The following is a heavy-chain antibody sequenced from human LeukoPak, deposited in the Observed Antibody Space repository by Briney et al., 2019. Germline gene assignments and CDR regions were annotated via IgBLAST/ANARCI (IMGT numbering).Heavy chain of an antibody. CDR1: GDSISGPY. V-gene: IGHV4-59*11. CDR3: GRNLGSGTAD. Sequence: SETLSLTCNVSGDSISGPYWNWIRQSPGRGLEWIGYTHYTGETNYNPSLKSRLTMSVDTSNNQVYLRLSSVTAADTAVYYCGRNLGSGTADWGQGTSVTVSS. CDR2: THYTGET. J-gene: IGHJ4*02. D-gene: IGHD3-10*01.